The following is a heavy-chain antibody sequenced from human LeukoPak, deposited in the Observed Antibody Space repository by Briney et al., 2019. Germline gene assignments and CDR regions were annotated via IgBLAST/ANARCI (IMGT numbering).Heavy chain of an antibody. V-gene: IGHV4-31*03. D-gene: IGHD5-18*01. J-gene: IGHJ4*02. CDR1: GGSISSGGYY. Sequence: SQTLSLTCTVSGGSISSGGYYWSWIRQHPGKGLEWIGYIYYSGSTYYNPSLKSRVTISVDTSKNQFSLKLSSVTAADTAVYYCARSPWGGYSYGCFDYWGRGTLVTVSS. CDR3: ARSPWGGYSYGCFDY. CDR2: IYYSGST.